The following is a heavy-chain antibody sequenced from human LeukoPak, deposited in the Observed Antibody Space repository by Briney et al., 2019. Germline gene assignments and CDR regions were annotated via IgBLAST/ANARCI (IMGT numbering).Heavy chain of an antibody. CDR3: ARAAVDIVAGYFYYLDV. V-gene: IGHV3-20*04. Sequence: PGGSLRLSCAASGFTFYDYGFMWVRQVPGKGLEWVANINWNGDVTAYADSVKGRFTTSRDNTKNSVLLQMKSLRDEDTALYYCARAAVDIVAGYFYYLDVWGKGTTVIVSS. CDR2: INWNGDVT. CDR1: GFTFYDYG. D-gene: IGHD5-12*01. J-gene: IGHJ6*03.